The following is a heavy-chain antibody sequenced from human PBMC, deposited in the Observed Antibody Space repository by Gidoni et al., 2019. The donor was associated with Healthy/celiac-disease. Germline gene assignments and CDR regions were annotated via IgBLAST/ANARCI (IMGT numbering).Heavy chain of an antibody. Sequence: QLQESGPGLVKPSETLSLTCTVCGGSISSYYWSWIRQPPGKGLEWIGYIYYSGSTNYNPSLKSRVTISVDTSKNQFSLKLSSVTAADTAVYYCARVPGGRGGWYGIDYWGQGTLVTVSS. V-gene: IGHV4-59*01. J-gene: IGHJ4*02. CDR3: ARVPGGRGGWYGIDY. CDR2: IYYSGST. D-gene: IGHD6-19*01. CDR1: GGSISSYY.